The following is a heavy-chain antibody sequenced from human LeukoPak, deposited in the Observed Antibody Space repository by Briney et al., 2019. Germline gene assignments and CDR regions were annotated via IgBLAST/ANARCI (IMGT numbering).Heavy chain of an antibody. Sequence: PSETLSLTCAVYGGSFSGYYWSWIRQPPGKGLEWIGEINHSGSTNYNPSLKSRVTISVDTSKNQFSLKLSSVTAADTAVYYCASLPRGSSSWYSRYFDYWGQGTLVTVPS. V-gene: IGHV4-34*01. J-gene: IGHJ4*02. CDR2: INHSGST. CDR3: ASLPRGSSSWYSRYFDY. CDR1: GGSFSGYY. D-gene: IGHD6-13*01.